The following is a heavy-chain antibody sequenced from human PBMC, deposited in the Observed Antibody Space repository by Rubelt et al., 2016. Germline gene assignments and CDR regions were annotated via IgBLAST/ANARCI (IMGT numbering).Heavy chain of an antibody. CDR1: AGSVSTYY. D-gene: IGHD2-15*01. CDR3: ARLHCDGGSCSGRYFDT. J-gene: IGHJ5*02. CDR2: IHYSGNT. Sequence: QVQLQESGPGLVKPSETLSLTCTVSAGSVSTYYWAWMRQSPGKGLEWIGYIHYSGNTNYNPSLKSRLSVSVDTSNNQFALKLTSVTAAYTAVYYCARLHCDGGSCSGRYFDTWGQGTLVTVSS. V-gene: IGHV4-59*02.